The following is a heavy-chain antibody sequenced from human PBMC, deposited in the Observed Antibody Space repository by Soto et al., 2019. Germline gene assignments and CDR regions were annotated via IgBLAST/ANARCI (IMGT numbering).Heavy chain of an antibody. CDR3: ARDHGYCTTIRCYNSFDI. CDR1: GGTFSSYT. Sequence: QVQLVQSGAEVKKPGSSVKVSCKASGGTFSSYTVSWVRQAPGQGLEWMGRIIPIFGIISYAQKFQDRVTITADKSTSTAYMELSSLRSEDTAVYYCARDHGYCTTIRCYNSFDIWGQGTMVTVSS. J-gene: IGHJ3*02. V-gene: IGHV1-69*08. D-gene: IGHD2-2*01. CDR2: IIPIFGII.